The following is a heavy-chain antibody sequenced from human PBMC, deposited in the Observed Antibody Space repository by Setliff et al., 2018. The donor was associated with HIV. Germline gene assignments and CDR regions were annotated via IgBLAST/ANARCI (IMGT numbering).Heavy chain of an antibody. CDR1: GGSISSGSYY. CDR2: IHTSGST. CDR3: ARGRNPDVYIAMAGPPLYD. V-gene: IGHV4-61*09. Sequence: SETLSLTCTVSGGSISSGSYYWSWIRQPAGKGLEWIGYIHTSGSTKYNPSLKSRVTISADTSKKQFSLKLRSVTAADTAVYYCARGRNPDVYIAMAGPPLYDWGQGTLVTVPQ. D-gene: IGHD6-19*01. J-gene: IGHJ4*02.